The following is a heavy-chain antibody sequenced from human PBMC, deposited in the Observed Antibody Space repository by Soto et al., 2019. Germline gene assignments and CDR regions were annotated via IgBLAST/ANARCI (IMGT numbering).Heavy chain of an antibody. V-gene: IGHV3-43*01. D-gene: IGHD6-19*01. CDR2: ISWDGGST. Sequence: GGSLRLSCAASGFTFDDYTMHWVRQAPGKGLEWVSLISWDGGSTYYADSVKGRFTISRDNSKNSLYLQMNSLRTEDTALYYCAKGGYSSGWYVKGYGMDVWSQGTTVTVSS. J-gene: IGHJ6*02. CDR3: AKGGYSSGWYVKGYGMDV. CDR1: GFTFDDYT.